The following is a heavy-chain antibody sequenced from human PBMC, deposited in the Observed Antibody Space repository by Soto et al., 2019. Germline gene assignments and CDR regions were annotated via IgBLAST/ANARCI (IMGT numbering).Heavy chain of an antibody. CDR2: IYPGDSDT. CDR1: GYRFTNYC. J-gene: IGHJ3*02. D-gene: IGHD6-19*01. V-gene: IGHV5-51*01. Sequence: EVQLVQSGAEVKKPGESLKISCKGSGYRFTNYCIGWVRQMPGKGLEWMGIIYPGDSDTRYSPSFQGQVTISADKSISTAYLQWSSLKASDTAMYYCATQQSSGWSYDAFDIWGQGTLVTVSS. CDR3: ATQQSSGWSYDAFDI.